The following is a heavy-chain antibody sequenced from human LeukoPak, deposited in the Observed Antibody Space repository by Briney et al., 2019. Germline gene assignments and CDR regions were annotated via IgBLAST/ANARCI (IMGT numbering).Heavy chain of an antibody. CDR2: ISSSSSYI. Sequence: PGGSLRLSCAASGFTFSSYSMNWVRQAPGKGLEWVSSISSSSSYIYYADSVKGRFTISRDNAKNSLYLQMNSLRAEDTAVYYCARDRWLVRYRYFAYWGQGTLVTVSS. D-gene: IGHD6-19*01. CDR3: ARDRWLVRYRYFAY. CDR1: GFTFSSYS. V-gene: IGHV3-21*01. J-gene: IGHJ4*02.